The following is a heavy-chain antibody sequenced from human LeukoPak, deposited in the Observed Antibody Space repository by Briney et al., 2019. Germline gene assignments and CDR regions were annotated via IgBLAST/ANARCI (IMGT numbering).Heavy chain of an antibody. V-gene: IGHV4-39*01. Sequence: SETLSLTCTVSGGSISSSSYYWGWIRQPPGKGLEWIGSIYYSGSTYYNPSLKSRVTISVDTSKNQFSLKLSSVTAADTAVYYCASQYYDFWSGYSYFDYWGQGTLVTVSS. D-gene: IGHD3-3*01. J-gene: IGHJ4*02. CDR2: IYYSGST. CDR1: GGSISSSSYY. CDR3: ASQYYDFWSGYSYFDY.